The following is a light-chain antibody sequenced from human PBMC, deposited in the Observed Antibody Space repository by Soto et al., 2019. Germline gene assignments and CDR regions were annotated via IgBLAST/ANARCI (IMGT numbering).Light chain of an antibody. CDR1: QSVSNY. Sequence: EIVLTQSPATLSLSPGERATLSCRASQSVSNYLAWFQQKPGQAPRLLIYDAPNRATGIPARFSGSGSGTDFTLTISSLEPEDFAVYYYQQRSSWPLLTFGGGTKVEI. J-gene: IGKJ4*01. CDR2: DAP. CDR3: QQRSSWPLLT. V-gene: IGKV3-11*01.